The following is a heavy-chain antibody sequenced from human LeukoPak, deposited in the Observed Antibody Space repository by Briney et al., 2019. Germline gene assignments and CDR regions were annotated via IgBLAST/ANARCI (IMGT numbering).Heavy chain of an antibody. J-gene: IGHJ4*02. Sequence: SETLSLTCTVSGGSISSYYWSWIRQPPGKGLEWIGYIYYSGSTNYNPSLKSRVTISVDTSKNQFSLKLSSVTAADTAVYYCARQSIEAVMVRGAGFDYWGQGTLVTVSS. CDR2: IYYSGST. CDR1: GGSISSYY. CDR3: ARQSIEAVMVRGAGFDY. V-gene: IGHV4-59*01. D-gene: IGHD3-10*01.